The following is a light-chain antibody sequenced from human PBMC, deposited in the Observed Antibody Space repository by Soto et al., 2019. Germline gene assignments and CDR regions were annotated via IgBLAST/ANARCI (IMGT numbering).Light chain of an antibody. J-gene: IGKJ4*01. CDR3: QKHGSSQT. CDR1: QSVSSTY. V-gene: IGKV3-20*01. CDR2: GAS. Sequence: EIVLTQSPGTLSLSPGERAALSCRASQSVSSTYLAWYQQKPGQAPRLLIYGASSRATGIPDRFSGSGSGTDFTLTISRLEPEDFAVYYCQKHGSSQTFGAGTKVDIK.